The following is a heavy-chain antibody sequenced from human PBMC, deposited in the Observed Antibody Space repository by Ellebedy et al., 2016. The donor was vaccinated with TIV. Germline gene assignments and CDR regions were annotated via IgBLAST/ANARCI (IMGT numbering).Heavy chain of an antibody. D-gene: IGHD6-13*01. CDR1: GYTFTASY. CDR3: ASRLRYSINHWSHFDS. V-gene: IGHV1-2*06. Sequence: AASVKVSCKASGYTFTASYMHWVLQAPGQGLEWIGRINPNNGDTNYAQKFQGRVTMTRDTSISTAYMELSRLRSDDTAVYYCASRLRYSINHWSHFDSWGQGTLVTVSS. CDR2: INPNNGDT. J-gene: IGHJ4*02.